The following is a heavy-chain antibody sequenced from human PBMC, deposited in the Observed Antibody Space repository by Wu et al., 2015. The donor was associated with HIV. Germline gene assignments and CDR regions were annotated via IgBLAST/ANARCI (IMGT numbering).Heavy chain of an antibody. CDR2: MNPNSGGT. Sequence: QVQLLQSGAEVKKPGASVKVSCQTSGYTSTGHYTHWVRQAPGQRPEWMGWMNPNSGGTTYAPKFQGRVAMTRDTSTSTAYLEVNSLRFDDTAVYYCARDPQEVSGWYTHWGQGTLVTVSS. D-gene: IGHD6-19*01. CDR1: GYTSTGHY. CDR3: ARDPQEVSGWYTH. J-gene: IGHJ4*02. V-gene: IGHV1-2*02.